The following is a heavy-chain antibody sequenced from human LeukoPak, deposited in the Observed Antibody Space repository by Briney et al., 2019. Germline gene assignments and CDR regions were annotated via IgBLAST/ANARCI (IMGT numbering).Heavy chain of an antibody. J-gene: IGHJ4*02. CDR3: ARGAPVVDY. CDR2: IYSGGST. CDR1: EFSVGSNY. Sequence: GGSLRLSCAASEFSVGSNYMTWVRQAPGKGLEWVSLIYSGGSTYYADSVKGRFTISRDNSKNTLYLQMNSLRAEDTAVYYCARGAPVVDYWGQGTLVTVSS. V-gene: IGHV3-66*01.